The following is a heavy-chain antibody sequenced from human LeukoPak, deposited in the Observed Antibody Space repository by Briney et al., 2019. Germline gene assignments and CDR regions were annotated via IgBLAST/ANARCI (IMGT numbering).Heavy chain of an antibody. V-gene: IGHV3-30*02. J-gene: IGHJ4*02. D-gene: IGHD3-3*01. CDR3: AKDLYDFWSGYYTGGFDY. CDR1: GFTFSTYA. CDR2: IRYDGSNK. Sequence: GGSLRLSCAVSGFTFSTYAMSWVRQAPGKGLEWVAFIRYDGSNKYYADSVKGRSTISRDNSKNTLYLQMNSLRAEDTAVYYCAKDLYDFWSGYYTGGFDYWGQGTLVTVSS.